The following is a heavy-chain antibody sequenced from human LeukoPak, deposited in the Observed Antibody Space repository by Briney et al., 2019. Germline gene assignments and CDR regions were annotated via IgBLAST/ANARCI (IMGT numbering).Heavy chain of an antibody. J-gene: IGHJ5*02. CDR1: GGSISSYY. Sequence: PSETLSLTCTVSGGSISSYYWSWIRQPAGKGLEWIGRIYTSGSTNYNPSLKSRVTMSVDTSKNQFSLKLSSVTAADTAVHYCARDITIFGVGGQTFDPWGQGTLVTVSS. V-gene: IGHV4-4*07. CDR2: IYTSGST. CDR3: ARDITIFGVGGQTFDP. D-gene: IGHD3-3*01.